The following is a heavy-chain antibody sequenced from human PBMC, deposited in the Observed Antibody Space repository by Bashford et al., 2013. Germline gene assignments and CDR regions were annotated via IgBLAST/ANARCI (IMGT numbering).Heavy chain of an antibody. J-gene: IGHJ4*02. Sequence: SVKVSCKASGGTFSSYAISWVRQAPGQGLEWMGGIIPIFGTANYAQKFQGRVTITADESTSTAYMELSSLRSEDTAVYYCARVVTIFGVVTYFDYWAREPWSPSPQ. V-gene: IGHV1-69*13. CDR3: ARVVTIFGVVTYFDY. CDR1: GGTFSSYA. CDR2: IIPIFGTA. D-gene: IGHD3-3*01.